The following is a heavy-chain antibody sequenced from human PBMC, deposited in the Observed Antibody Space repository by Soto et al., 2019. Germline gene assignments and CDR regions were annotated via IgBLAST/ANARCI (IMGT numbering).Heavy chain of an antibody. D-gene: IGHD2-2*01. CDR1: GFSFNNYA. Sequence: EVQLLESGGGLVQPGGSLRLSCAASGFSFNNYAMNWVRQAPGQGLEWVSTISDSGSTYYADSVKGRFTISRDNSKNTLYLQMKSLRAEDTAVYFCAKDVGGHYCTPTSCLCLFHSWGRGTLVTVSS. CDR2: ISDSGST. V-gene: IGHV3-23*01. J-gene: IGHJ4*02. CDR3: AKDVGGHYCTPTSCLCLFHS.